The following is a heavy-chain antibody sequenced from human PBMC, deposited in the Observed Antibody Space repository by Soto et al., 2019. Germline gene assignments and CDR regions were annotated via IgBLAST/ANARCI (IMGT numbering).Heavy chain of an antibody. CDR1: GYTFTSYG. D-gene: IGHD3-3*01. CDR2: ISAYNGNT. Sequence: QVQLVQSGAAVKKPGASVKVSCKASGYTFTSYGISWVRQATGQGREWMGWISAYNGNTNYAQKLQGRVTMTTDTSTSTAYMELRSLRSDDTAVYYCARDPRITIFGVVQSESWFDPWGQGPLVTVSS. J-gene: IGHJ5*02. CDR3: ARDPRITIFGVVQSESWFDP. V-gene: IGHV1-18*01.